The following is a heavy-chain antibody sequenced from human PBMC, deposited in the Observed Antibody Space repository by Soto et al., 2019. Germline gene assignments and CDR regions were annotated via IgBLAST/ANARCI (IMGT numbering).Heavy chain of an antibody. J-gene: IGHJ4*02. CDR1: SGSISSNNW. CDR3: ARSGGSYGDYFNPPFDY. CDR2: IYHSGST. V-gene: IGHV4-4*02. D-gene: IGHD4-17*01. Sequence: PSETLSLTCAVSSGSISSNNWWSWVRQPPRKGLEWIGEIYHSGSTNSNPSLKSRVTISVDNSNNQFSLRLSSVTAADTAVYYFARSGGSYGDYFNPPFDYWGQGTLVTVSS.